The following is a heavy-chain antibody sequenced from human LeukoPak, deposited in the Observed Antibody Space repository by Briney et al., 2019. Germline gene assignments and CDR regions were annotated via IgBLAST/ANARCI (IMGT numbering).Heavy chain of an antibody. CDR1: GFTFRSYS. D-gene: IGHD4-11*01. V-gene: IGHV3-7*02. CDR2: IKQDGNEK. J-gene: IGHJ4*02. Sequence: GGALRISCAASGFTFRSYSKNWVRQAPGEGLEWVANIKQDGNEKYYVDSVKGRFTISRDNAKNTLYLQMNSLRAEDTAVYYCAIEDYIGPVDYWGQGTLVTVSS. CDR3: AIEDYIGPVDY.